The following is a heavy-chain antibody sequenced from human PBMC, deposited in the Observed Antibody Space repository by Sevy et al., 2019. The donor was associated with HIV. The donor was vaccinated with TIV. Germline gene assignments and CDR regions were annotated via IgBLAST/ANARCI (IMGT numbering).Heavy chain of an antibody. D-gene: IGHD3-22*01. Sequence: ASVKVSCKASGYTFTSYAMNWVRQAPGQGLEWMGWINTNTGNPTYAQDFTGRFVFSLDTSVSTAYLQISSLKAEDTAVYYCARHHYYDSSGYYWDRYYYYYGMDVWGQGTTVTVSS. CDR1: GYTFTSYA. CDR3: ARHHYYDSSGYYWDRYYYYYGMDV. CDR2: INTNTGNP. J-gene: IGHJ6*02. V-gene: IGHV7-4-1*02.